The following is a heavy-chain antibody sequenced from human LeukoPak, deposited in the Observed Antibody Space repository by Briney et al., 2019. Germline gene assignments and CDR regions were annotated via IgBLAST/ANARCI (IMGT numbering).Heavy chain of an antibody. CDR1: GFTFSSYA. Sequence: PGGSLRLSCAASGFTFSSYAMSWVRQAPGKGLEWVSAISGSGGSTYYADSVKGRFTISRDNSKNTLYLQMNSLRAEDTAVYYCAKRNSGSYYGTEYFQHWGQGTLVTVSS. D-gene: IGHD1-26*01. V-gene: IGHV3-23*01. J-gene: IGHJ1*01. CDR2: ISGSGGST. CDR3: AKRNSGSYYGTEYFQH.